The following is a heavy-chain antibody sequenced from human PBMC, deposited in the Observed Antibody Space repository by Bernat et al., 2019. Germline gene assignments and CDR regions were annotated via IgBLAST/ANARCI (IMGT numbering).Heavy chain of an antibody. J-gene: IGHJ3*02. CDR1: GGSISSGDYY. Sequence: QVQLQESGPGLVKPSQTLSPTCTVSGGSISSGDYYWRWIRQPPGKGLEWIGYIYYSGSTYYNPSLKSRVTISVDTSKNQFSLKLSCVTAADTAVYYCASSIAAQSNDAFDIWGQRTRVTVSA. CDR3: ASSIAAQSNDAFDI. D-gene: IGHD6-6*01. V-gene: IGHV4-30-4*01. CDR2: IYYSGST.